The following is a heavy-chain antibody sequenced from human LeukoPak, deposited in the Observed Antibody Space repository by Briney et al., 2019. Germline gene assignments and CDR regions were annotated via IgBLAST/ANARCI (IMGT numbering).Heavy chain of an antibody. J-gene: IGHJ4*02. CDR3: ARGSREMATIFDY. Sequence: NPSETLSLTCNVSGGSISVYSWSWIRQPAGKGLEWIGHIFASGSTNYNPSLRSRLTMSVDTSKNQFSLKLTSVTAADTAVYYCARGSREMATIFDYWGQGTLVTVSS. CDR1: GGSISVYS. V-gene: IGHV4-4*07. D-gene: IGHD5-24*01. CDR2: IFASGST.